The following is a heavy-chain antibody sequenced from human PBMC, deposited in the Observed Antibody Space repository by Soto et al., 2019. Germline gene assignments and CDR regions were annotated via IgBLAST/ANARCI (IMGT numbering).Heavy chain of an antibody. CDR1: GFTFPDSA. D-gene: IGHD3-9*01. Sequence: GASVKVYCKASGFTFPDSAIQWVRQARGRRLEWIGWIVVATGKTNYGQKFQERVTITRDMSISTAYLQWSSLKASDTAMYYCARLQGWLYLDYWGQGTLVTVSS. V-gene: IGHV1-58*02. CDR3: ARLQGWLYLDY. J-gene: IGHJ4*02. CDR2: IVVATGKT.